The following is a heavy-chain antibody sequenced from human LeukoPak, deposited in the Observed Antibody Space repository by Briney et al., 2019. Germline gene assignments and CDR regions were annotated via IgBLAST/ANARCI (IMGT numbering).Heavy chain of an antibody. J-gene: IGHJ4*02. CDR1: GYIFTSYY. Sequence: ASVKVSCKASGYIFTSYYMHWVRQAPGQGLEWMGWISAYNGNTNYAQKLQGRVTMTTDTSTSTAYMELRSLRSDDTAVYYYASGDISSGWYFDYWGQGTLVTVSS. D-gene: IGHD6-19*01. V-gene: IGHV1-18*04. CDR3: ASGDISSGWYFDY. CDR2: ISAYNGNT.